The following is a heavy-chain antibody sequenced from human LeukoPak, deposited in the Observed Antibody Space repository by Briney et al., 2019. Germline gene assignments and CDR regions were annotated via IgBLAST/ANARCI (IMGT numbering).Heavy chain of an antibody. V-gene: IGHV3-53*01. CDR3: AKRGGPQTGPFDY. D-gene: IGHD1-14*01. J-gene: IGHJ4*02. Sequence: GGSLRLSCAASGFTVSTNYMNWVRQAPGKGLEWVSIIYSGGSTYYADSVKGRFTLSRDNFKNTLYLQMNSLRAEDTAVYYCAKRGGPQTGPFDYWGQGTLVTVSS. CDR1: GFTVSTNY. CDR2: IYSGGST.